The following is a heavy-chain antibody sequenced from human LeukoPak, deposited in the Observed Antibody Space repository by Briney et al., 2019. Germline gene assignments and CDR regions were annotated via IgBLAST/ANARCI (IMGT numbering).Heavy chain of an antibody. CDR1: GYTFTSYD. V-gene: IGHV1-8*01. D-gene: IGHD5-12*01. CDR3: EIYTGYDSF. Sequence: ASVKVSCTASGYTFTSYDITWVRQATGQGLEWMGWMSPDSGYTGYAQTFQGRVTLTRNTSVSTAFMELSSLRSEDTAVYYCEIYTGYDSFWGQGTLVTVSS. J-gene: IGHJ4*02. CDR2: MSPDSGYT.